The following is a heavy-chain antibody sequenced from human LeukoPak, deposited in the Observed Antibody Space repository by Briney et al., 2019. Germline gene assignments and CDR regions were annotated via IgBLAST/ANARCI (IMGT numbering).Heavy chain of an antibody. CDR1: GFNFSEYY. CDR2: ISSSGTTI. J-gene: IGHJ4*02. D-gene: IGHD1-26*01. CDR3: ARVRMGAPDY. Sequence: GGSLRHSHAASGFNFSEYYMSGTRQAPGRGMEWVSYISSSGTTIYYADSVKGRFTISRDNAKNSLYLQMNSLRAEDTAVYYCARVRMGAPDYWGQGTLVTVSS. V-gene: IGHV3-11*01.